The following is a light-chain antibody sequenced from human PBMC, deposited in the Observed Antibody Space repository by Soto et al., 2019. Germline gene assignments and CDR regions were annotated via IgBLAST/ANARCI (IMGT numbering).Light chain of an antibody. CDR3: SSFTGTTTLDV. CDR1: SSDVGAYKY. V-gene: IGLV2-14*03. J-gene: IGLJ1*01. CDR2: GVS. Sequence: QSVLTQPVSVSGSPGQSITISCTGTSSDVGAYKYVSWYQQHPGKAPKLIIYGVSNRPSGVSNRFSGSKSGNTAFLTISGLQPEDEADYYCSSFTGTTTLDVFGTGTKVTVL.